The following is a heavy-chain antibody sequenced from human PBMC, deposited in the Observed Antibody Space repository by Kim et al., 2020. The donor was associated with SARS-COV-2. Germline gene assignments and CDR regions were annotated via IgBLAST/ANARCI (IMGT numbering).Heavy chain of an antibody. CDR1: GGSISSHY. Sequence: SETLSLTCTVSGGSISSHYWSWIRQPPGKGLEWIGYIYYSGSTNYNPSLKSRVTISVDTSKNHFSLKLRSVTAADTAVHYCARDPGRITIFGVVTQDAFDIWGQGTMVTVSS. V-gene: IGHV4-59*11. CDR3: ARDPGRITIFGVVTQDAFDI. D-gene: IGHD3-3*01. J-gene: IGHJ3*02. CDR2: IYYSGST.